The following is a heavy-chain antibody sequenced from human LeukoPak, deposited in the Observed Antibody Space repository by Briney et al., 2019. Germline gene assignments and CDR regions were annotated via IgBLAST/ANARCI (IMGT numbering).Heavy chain of an antibody. CDR3: ARQYSSGWPWFDP. V-gene: IGHV4-39*01. Sequence: SETLSLTCTVSGGSISSGGYYWGWIRQPPGKGLEWIGSIFYSGSTYYNPSLKSRVTISVDTSKDQFSLKLTSVTAADAAMYYCARQYSSGWPWFDPWGQGTLVTVSS. J-gene: IGHJ5*02. CDR2: IFYSGST. CDR1: GGSISSGGYY. D-gene: IGHD6-19*01.